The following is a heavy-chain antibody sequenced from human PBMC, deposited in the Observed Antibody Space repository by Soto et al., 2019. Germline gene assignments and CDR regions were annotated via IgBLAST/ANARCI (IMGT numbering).Heavy chain of an antibody. CDR3: ARPYYYDSSGYPFYFDY. J-gene: IGHJ4*02. D-gene: IGHD3-22*01. CDR1: GYTFTSYY. V-gene: IGHV1-46*01. Sequence: GASVKVSCKASGYTFTSYYMHWVRQAPGQGLEWMGIINPSGGSTSYAQKFQGRVTMTRDTSTSTVYMELSSLRSEDTAVYYCARPYYYDSSGYPFYFDYWGQGTVVTVSS. CDR2: INPSGGST.